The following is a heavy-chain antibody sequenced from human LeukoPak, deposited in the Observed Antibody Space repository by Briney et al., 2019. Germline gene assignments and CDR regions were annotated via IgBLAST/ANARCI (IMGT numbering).Heavy chain of an antibody. CDR1: GFTVSSNY. Sequence: GGSLRLSCAASGFTVSSNYMSWVRQAPGKGLEWVSAISGSGGSTYYADSVKGRFTISRDNSKNTPYLQMNSLRAEDTAVYYCAKEATLGYSYGPYGNWGQGTLVTVSS. J-gene: IGHJ4*02. D-gene: IGHD5-18*01. V-gene: IGHV3-23*01. CDR2: ISGSGGST. CDR3: AKEATLGYSYGPYGN.